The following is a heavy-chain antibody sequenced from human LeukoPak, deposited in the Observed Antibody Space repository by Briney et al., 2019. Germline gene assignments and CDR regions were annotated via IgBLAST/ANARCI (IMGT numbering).Heavy chain of an antibody. CDR1: RFTFSSYG. D-gene: IGHD6-13*01. CDR2: IRYDGSNQ. CDR3: AKDDSTSWYYFDY. J-gene: IGHJ4*02. Sequence: SGGSPRLSCAASRFTFSSYGMHWVRQAPGKGLQWVAYIRYDGSNQYYADSAKGRFTISRDNSKNTLYLQMNSLRSEDTAVYHCAKDDSTSWYYFDYWGQGTLVTVSS. V-gene: IGHV3-30*02.